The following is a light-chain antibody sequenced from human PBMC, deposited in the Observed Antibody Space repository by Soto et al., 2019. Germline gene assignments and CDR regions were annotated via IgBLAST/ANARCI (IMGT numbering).Light chain of an antibody. CDR1: QSIISY. J-gene: IGKJ5*01. CDR2: AAS. Sequence: DIQMTKSPSSLSASVGDRVTITCRASQSIISYLNWYQQKPREAPKLLIYAASRLQSGVPSRCSGSGSGTDFTLTSSMLQPEYFTTYCCQHSYSTPITFGQGTRLEIK. V-gene: IGKV1-39*01. CDR3: QHSYSTPIT.